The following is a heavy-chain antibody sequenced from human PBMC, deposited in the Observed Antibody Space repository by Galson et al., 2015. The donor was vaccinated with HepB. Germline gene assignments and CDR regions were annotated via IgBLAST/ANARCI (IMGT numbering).Heavy chain of an antibody. J-gene: IGHJ4*02. CDR1: GFSFSPYG. Sequence: SLRLSCAGSGFSFSPYGMNWVRQAPGKGLEWVSSISSDGSYIFYGDSVTGRFTVSRDNPKNSLYLQMNSLRAEDTAIYYCTRDPPLGTPFDYWGQGTLVTVSS. CDR2: ISSDGSYI. CDR3: TRDPPLGTPFDY. V-gene: IGHV3-21*01. D-gene: IGHD3-16*01.